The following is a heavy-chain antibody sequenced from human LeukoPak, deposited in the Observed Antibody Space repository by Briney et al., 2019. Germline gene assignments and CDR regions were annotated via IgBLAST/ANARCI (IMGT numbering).Heavy chain of an antibody. J-gene: IGHJ4*02. CDR3: AKGSSYYGSGSYYY. D-gene: IGHD3-10*01. V-gene: IGHV3-23*01. Sequence: GGSLRLSCAASGFTFNSYAMSWVRQAPGKGLEWVSTISGSGGSTFYADSMKGRFTISRDSSRRTVYMQMNSLRAEDTAIYYCAKGSSYYGSGSYYYWGQGTLVTVSS. CDR1: GFTFNSYA. CDR2: ISGSGGST.